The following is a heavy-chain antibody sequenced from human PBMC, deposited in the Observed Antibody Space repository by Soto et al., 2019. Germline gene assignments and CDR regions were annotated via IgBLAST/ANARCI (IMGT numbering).Heavy chain of an antibody. CDR1: GFTFSRDA. Sequence: QVQLVESGGGVVQPGRSLRLSCAAAGFTFSRDAMHWVRQAPGKGLEWVAVITYDGLDKFKWYAESVEGRVTISRDKPKIMLYQEMNSLRLEDTAVYYCVKYRGGCWRFDSWGKGTLVTVSA. J-gene: IGHJ4*02. D-gene: IGHD2-15*01. V-gene: IGHV3-30*18. CDR2: ITYDGLDKFK. CDR3: VKYRGGCWRFDS.